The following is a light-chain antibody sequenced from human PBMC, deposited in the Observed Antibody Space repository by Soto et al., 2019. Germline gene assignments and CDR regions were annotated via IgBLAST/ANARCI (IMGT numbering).Light chain of an antibody. Sequence: QSALTQPPSASGSPGQSVTISCTGSSTDVGGHNYVSWYQQFPGKAPKLIIFEVSTRPSGVPDRFSGSKSVNTASLTISGLQAEDEADYYCSSYAGNMNLVFGGGTKLTV. J-gene: IGLJ2*01. V-gene: IGLV2-8*01. CDR2: EVS. CDR1: STDVGGHNY. CDR3: SSYAGNMNLV.